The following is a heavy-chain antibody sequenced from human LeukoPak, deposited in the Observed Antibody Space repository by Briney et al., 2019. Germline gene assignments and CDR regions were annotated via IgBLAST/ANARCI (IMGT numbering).Heavy chain of an antibody. V-gene: IGHV3-23*01. Sequence: GGSLRLSCAASGFTFSNYAMTWVRQAPGTGLEWVSGISGSGDNTYYADSVKGRFTISRDNSKNTLYLQMNGLTDEDTAIYYCAKKWGVGTTTLDYFDYWGQGTLVTVSS. CDR3: AKKWGVGTTTLDYFDY. CDR1: GFTFSNYA. D-gene: IGHD1-26*01. J-gene: IGHJ4*02. CDR2: ISGSGDNT.